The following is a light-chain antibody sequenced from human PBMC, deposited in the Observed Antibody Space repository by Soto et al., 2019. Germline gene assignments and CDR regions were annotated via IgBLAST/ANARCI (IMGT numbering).Light chain of an antibody. CDR1: QSVSSN. V-gene: IGKV3-15*01. J-gene: IGKJ1*01. CDR3: QQYNTWPLT. CDR2: AAS. Sequence: EIVMTQSPATLSVSPGERATLSCRASQSVSSNLAWYQQKPGQAPRLLIYAASTRATGIPARFSGSGSGKEFTLTISSLQSEDFAVYYCQQYNTWPLTFGQGTKVDIK.